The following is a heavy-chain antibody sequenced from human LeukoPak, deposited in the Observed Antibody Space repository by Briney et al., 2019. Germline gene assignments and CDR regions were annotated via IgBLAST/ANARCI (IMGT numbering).Heavy chain of an antibody. Sequence: GGSLRLSCAASGFTFDDYAMHWVRQAPGKGLEWVSGISWNSGSIGYADSVKGRFTISRDNAKNSLYLQMNSLRAEDMALYYCAIDSGYSSGWYDYWGQGTLVTVSS. CDR2: ISWNSGSI. V-gene: IGHV3-9*03. CDR3: AIDSGYSSGWYDY. D-gene: IGHD6-19*01. J-gene: IGHJ4*02. CDR1: GFTFDDYA.